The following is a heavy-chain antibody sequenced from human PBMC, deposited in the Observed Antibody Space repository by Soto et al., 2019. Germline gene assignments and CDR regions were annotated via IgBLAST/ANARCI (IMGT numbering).Heavy chain of an antibody. CDR2: ISYDGSNK. D-gene: IGHD2-15*01. CDR1: GFTFSSYA. Sequence: QVQLVESGGGVVQPGRSLRLSCAASGFTFSSYAMHWVRQAPGKGLEWVAVISYDGSNKYYADSVKGPFTISRDNSKNTLYLQMNSLRAEDTAVYYWARGLLLEHPTGGYFDYWGQGTLVTVSS. J-gene: IGHJ4*02. CDR3: ARGLLLEHPTGGYFDY. V-gene: IGHV3-30-3*01.